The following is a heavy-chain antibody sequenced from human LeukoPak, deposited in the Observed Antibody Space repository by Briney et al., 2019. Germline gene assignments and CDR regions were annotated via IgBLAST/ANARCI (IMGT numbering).Heavy chain of an antibody. J-gene: IGHJ4*02. V-gene: IGHV1-18*01. CDR1: GYTFTSYG. D-gene: IGHD1-26*01. Sequence: ASVKVSCKASGYTFTSYGINWVRQAPGQGLEWMGWISAYNGNTNYAQKLQGRVTMTTDTSTSTAHMELRSLRSDDTAMYYCARDLDQYSGRYGGFGHDFWGQGTLVTVSS. CDR3: ARDLDQYSGRYGGFGHDF. CDR2: ISAYNGNT.